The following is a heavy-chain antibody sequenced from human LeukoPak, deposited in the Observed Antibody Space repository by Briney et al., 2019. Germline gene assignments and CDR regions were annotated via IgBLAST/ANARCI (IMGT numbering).Heavy chain of an antibody. Sequence: GGSLRLSCAASGFTFTRYAMSWVRQAPGKGLEWVSAITGYGGDTYYAASVKGRFTVSRDNSKNTLYLQMNSLRAEDTAVYYCAKVNRKQQLVRSYFDYWGQGTLVTVSS. CDR2: ITGYGGDT. V-gene: IGHV3-23*01. CDR1: GFTFTRYA. CDR3: AKVNRKQQLVRSYFDY. J-gene: IGHJ4*02. D-gene: IGHD6-13*01.